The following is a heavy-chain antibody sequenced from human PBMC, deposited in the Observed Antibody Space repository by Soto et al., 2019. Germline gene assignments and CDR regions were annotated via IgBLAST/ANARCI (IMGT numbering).Heavy chain of an antibody. CDR2: INHSGST. CDR1: GGYFSGYY. V-gene: IGHV4-34*01. D-gene: IGHD3-10*01. J-gene: IGHJ4*02. Sequence: PSDTLSLTSAVYGGYFSGYYWSCISQPPGKGLEWIGEINHSGSTNYNPSLKSRVTISVDTSKDQFSLKLSSVTAADTAVYYCARGRLVITYYYGSGSPKEFDYWGQGTLVTVSS. CDR3: ARGRLVITYYYGSGSPKEFDY.